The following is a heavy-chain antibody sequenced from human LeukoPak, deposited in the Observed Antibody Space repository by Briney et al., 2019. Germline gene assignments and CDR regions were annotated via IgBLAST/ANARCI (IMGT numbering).Heavy chain of an antibody. J-gene: IGHJ3*02. V-gene: IGHV4-4*02. D-gene: IGHD2-8*01. CDR1: GGSISSSNW. CDR3: ASLPSTSSMLDAFDT. Sequence: SETLSLTCAVSGGSISSSNWWSWVRQPPGKGLEWIGEIYHSGSTNYNPSLKSRVTISVDKSKNQFSLKLSSVTAADTAVYYCASLPSTSSMLDAFDTWGQGTMVTVSS. CDR2: IYHSGST.